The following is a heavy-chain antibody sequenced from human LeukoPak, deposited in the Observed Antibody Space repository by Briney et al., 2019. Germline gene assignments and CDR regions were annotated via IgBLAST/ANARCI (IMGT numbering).Heavy chain of an antibody. V-gene: IGHV4-39*02. CDR3: AREPTYSSSWYTTCDY. D-gene: IGHD6-13*01. CDR2: IYYSGST. J-gene: IGHJ4*02. Sequence: PSETLSLTCTVSGGSISSSSYYWGWIRQPPGKGLEWIGSIYYSGSTYYNPSLKSRVTISVDTSKNQFSLKLSSVTAADTAVYYCAREPTYSSSWYTTCDYWGQGTLVTVSS. CDR1: GGSISSSSYY.